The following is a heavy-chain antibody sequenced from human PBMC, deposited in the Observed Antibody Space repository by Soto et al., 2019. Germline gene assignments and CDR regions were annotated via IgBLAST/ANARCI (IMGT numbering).Heavy chain of an antibody. J-gene: IGHJ4*02. V-gene: IGHV3-7*01. Sequence: EVQLVESGGGLVQPGGSLRLSCVASGFTFSSYWMSWVRQAPGKGLEWVANIKQDGSEKYYVDSVKGRFTISRDNAKNSLYLQMNSLRAEDTAVYYCARDNTGVGWLGHWGQGTLVTVSS. CDR2: IKQDGSEK. D-gene: IGHD6-19*01. CDR1: GFTFSSYW. CDR3: ARDNTGVGWLGH.